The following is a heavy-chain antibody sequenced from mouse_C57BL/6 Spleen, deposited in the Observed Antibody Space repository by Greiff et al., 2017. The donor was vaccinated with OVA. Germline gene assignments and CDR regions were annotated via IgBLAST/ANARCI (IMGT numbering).Heavy chain of an antibody. CDR1: GYTFTSYW. CDR2: IHPNSGST. CDR3: ARRARDYDCFDY. J-gene: IGHJ2*01. V-gene: IGHV1-64*01. D-gene: IGHD2-4*01. Sequence: QVQLQQPGAELVKPGASVKLSCKASGYTFTSYWMHWVKQRPGQGLEWIGMIHPNSGSTNYNEKFKSKATLTVDKSSSTAYMQLSSLTSEDSAVYYCARRARDYDCFDYWGQGTTLTVSS.